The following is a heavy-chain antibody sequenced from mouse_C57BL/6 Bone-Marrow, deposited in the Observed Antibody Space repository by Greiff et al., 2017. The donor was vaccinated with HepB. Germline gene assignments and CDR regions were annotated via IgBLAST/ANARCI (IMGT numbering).Heavy chain of an antibody. CDR2: IDPSDSYT. CDR3: AREGIYYDYDEGFAY. J-gene: IGHJ3*01. V-gene: IGHV1-69*01. CDR1: GYTFTSYW. Sequence: VQLQQPGAELVMPGASVKLSCKASGYTFTSYWMHWVKQRPGQGLEWIGEIDPSDSYTNYNQKFKGKSTLTVDKSSSTAYMQLSSLTSEDSAVYYCAREGIYYDYDEGFAYWGRGTLVTVSA. D-gene: IGHD2-4*01.